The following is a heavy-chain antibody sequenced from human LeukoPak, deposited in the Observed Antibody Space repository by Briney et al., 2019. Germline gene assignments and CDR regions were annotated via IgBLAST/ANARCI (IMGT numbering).Heavy chain of an antibody. CDR2: IWYDGSNK. V-gene: IGHV3-33*01. J-gene: IGHJ4*02. CDR1: GFTFSSYG. CDR3: AREAYYYDSSGYYY. Sequence: PGGPLRLSCAASGFTFSSYGMHWVRQAPGKGLEWVAVIWYDGSNKYYADSVKGRFTISRDNSKNTLYLQMNSLRAEDTAVYYCAREAYYYDSSGYYYWGQGTLVTVSS. D-gene: IGHD3-22*01.